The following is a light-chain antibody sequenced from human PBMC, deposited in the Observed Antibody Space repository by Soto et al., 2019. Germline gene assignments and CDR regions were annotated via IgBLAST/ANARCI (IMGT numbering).Light chain of an antibody. Sequence: QSALTQPASVSGSPGQSITISCTGTSSDVGGYNYVSWYQQHPGKAPKLMIYDVSNRPSGVSNRFSGPKSGNTASLTISGLQAEDEADCSSYTSSSTLVFGTGTKLTVL. CDR3: SSYTSSSTLV. V-gene: IGLV2-14*01. J-gene: IGLJ1*01. CDR1: SSDVGGYNY. CDR2: DVS.